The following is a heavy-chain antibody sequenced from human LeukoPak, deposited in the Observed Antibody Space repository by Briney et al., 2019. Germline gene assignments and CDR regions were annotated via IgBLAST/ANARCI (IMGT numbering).Heavy chain of an antibody. CDR1: GYTFTGYY. CDR3: ARDRVLLWFGEPDY. D-gene: IGHD3-10*01. CDR2: INPNSGGT. Sequence: ASVKVSCKASGYTFTGYYMHWVRQAPGQGLEWMGWINPNSGGTNYAQKFQGRVTMTRDTSISTAYRELSRLRSDDTAVYYCARDRVLLWFGEPDYWGQGTLVTVSS. J-gene: IGHJ4*02. V-gene: IGHV1-2*02.